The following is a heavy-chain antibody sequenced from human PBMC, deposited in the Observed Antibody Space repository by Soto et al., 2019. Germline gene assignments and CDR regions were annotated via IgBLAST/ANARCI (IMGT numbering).Heavy chain of an antibody. CDR1: GGSISSGGYS. CDR2: IYHSGST. V-gene: IGHV4-30-2*01. CDR3: ARAHYGDYGYGMDV. J-gene: IGHJ6*02. D-gene: IGHD4-17*01. Sequence: QLQLQESGSGLVKPSQTLSLTCAVSGGSISSGGYSWSWIRQPPGKGLECIGYIYHSGSTYYNPSLQSRVTISVDRSKNQFSLKLSSVTAADTAVYYCARAHYGDYGYGMDVWGQGTTVTVSS.